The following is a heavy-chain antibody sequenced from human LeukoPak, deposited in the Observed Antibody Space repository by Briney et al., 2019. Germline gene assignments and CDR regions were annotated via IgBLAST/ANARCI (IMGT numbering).Heavy chain of an antibody. Sequence: PGGSLRLSCTASGFTFGGYAMSWVRQAPGKGLEWVGFIRNKAYGGTTEYAASVKGRFTISRDDSKSIAYLQMNSLKTEDTAVYYCTRHHYGSGSSGFDYWGQGTLVTVSS. CDR1: GFTFGGYA. V-gene: IGHV3-49*04. D-gene: IGHD3-10*01. CDR2: IRNKAYGGTT. CDR3: TRHHYGSGSSGFDY. J-gene: IGHJ4*02.